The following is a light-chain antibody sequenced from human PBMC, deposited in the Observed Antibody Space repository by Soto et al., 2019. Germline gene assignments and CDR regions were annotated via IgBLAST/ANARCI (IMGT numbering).Light chain of an antibody. J-gene: IGKJ1*01. CDR3: QTYNIVLGT. CDR2: DAS. Sequence: DIQMTQSPTTLSASVGDRITITCRASQSISSWLAWYQQKPGKAPKLLIYDASSLESGVPSRFSGSGSGTEFIPTFSSLQPVDFATYYCQTYNIVLGTFGQGTKVEIK. CDR1: QSISSW. V-gene: IGKV1-5*01.